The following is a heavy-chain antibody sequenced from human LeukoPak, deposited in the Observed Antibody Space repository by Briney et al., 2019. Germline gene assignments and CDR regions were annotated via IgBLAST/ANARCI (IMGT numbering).Heavy chain of an antibody. CDR3: TTGETTPFGVVTAGY. CDR2: ISSSSSYI. J-gene: IGHJ4*02. CDR1: GFTFSSYS. Sequence: PGGSLRLSCAASGFTFSSYSMNWVRQAPGKGLEWVSSISSSSSYIYYADSVKGRFTISRDNAKNSLYLQMNSLRAEDTAVYYCTTGETTPFGVVTAGYWGQGTLVTVSS. D-gene: IGHD3-3*01. V-gene: IGHV3-21*01.